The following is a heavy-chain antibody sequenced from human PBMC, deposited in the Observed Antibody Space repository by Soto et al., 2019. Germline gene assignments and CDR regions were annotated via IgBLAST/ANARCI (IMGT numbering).Heavy chain of an antibody. Sequence: QVQLVQSGGGVVQPGGSLRLSCAASGFTFSHYPMHWVRQGPGKGLAGVAVVAFDGSNKYYRDSVKGRFTISKDNVKYTLFLTLKYQSNEEKDFYYYARLTGSLVSVLYLYRVEARETPSDVVVWGQGTSVTVSS. V-gene: IGHV3-30*06. CDR2: VAFDGSNK. J-gene: IGHJ6*02. D-gene: IGHD2-15*01. CDR1: GFTFSHYP. CDR3: ARLTGSLVSVLYLYRVEARETPSDVVV.